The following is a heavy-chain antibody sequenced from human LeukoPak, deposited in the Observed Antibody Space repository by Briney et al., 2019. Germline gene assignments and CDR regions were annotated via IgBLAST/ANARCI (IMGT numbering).Heavy chain of an antibody. CDR3: ARLVEPAANPLWFGELLQGAGGDY. CDR2: IYPGDSDT. V-gene: IGHV5-51*01. Sequence: LGESLKISCKGSGYSFTSYWFGWVRQMPGKGLEWMGLIYPGDSDTRYSPSFQGQVTISADKSISTACLQWSNLKASDTAMYYCARLVEPAANPLWFGELLQGAGGDYWGQGTLVTVSS. D-gene: IGHD3-10*01. CDR1: GYSFTSYW. J-gene: IGHJ4*02.